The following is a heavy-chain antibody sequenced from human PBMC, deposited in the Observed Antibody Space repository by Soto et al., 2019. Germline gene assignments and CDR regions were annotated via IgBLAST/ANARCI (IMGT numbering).Heavy chain of an antibody. V-gene: IGHV4-59*01. J-gene: IGHJ6*02. Sequence: PSETLSLTGTVSGGSISSYYWSWIRQPPGKGLEWIGYIYYSGSTNYNPSLKSRVTISVDTSKNQFSLKLSSVTAADTAVYYCARELSGNYGMDVWGQGTTVTVSS. D-gene: IGHD3-10*01. CDR3: ARELSGNYGMDV. CDR2: IYYSGST. CDR1: GGSISSYY.